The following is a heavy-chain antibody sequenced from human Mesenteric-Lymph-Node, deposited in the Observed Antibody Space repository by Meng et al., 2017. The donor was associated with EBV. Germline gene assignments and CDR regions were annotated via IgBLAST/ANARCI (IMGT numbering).Heavy chain of an antibody. CDR2: IFHSGTT. CDR1: GGSISRPNW. CDR3: ATVGGSFDFWI. J-gene: IGHJ4*02. Sequence: QLHLHEPVPGLLKPSGPLPLTCAVSGGSISRPNWWSWVRQPPGKGLEWIGEIFHSGTTDYSPSLKSRVTMSIDKSRNQFSLKLNSVTAADTAVYYCATVGGSFDFWIWGQGALVTVSS. D-gene: IGHD3-3*01. V-gene: IGHV4-4*02.